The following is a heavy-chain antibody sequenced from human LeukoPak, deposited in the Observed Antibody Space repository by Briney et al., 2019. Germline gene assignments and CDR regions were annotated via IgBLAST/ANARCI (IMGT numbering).Heavy chain of an antibody. J-gene: IGHJ4*02. Sequence: GGSLRLSCAASGFTFSSYAMHWVRQAPGKGLEWVAVISYDGSNKYYADSVKGRFTISRDNSKNTLYLQMNSLRAEDTAVYYCASPGGARIAVAGLDYWGQGTLVTVSS. CDR2: ISYDGSNK. CDR3: ASPGGARIAVAGLDY. CDR1: GFTFSSYA. V-gene: IGHV3-30-3*01. D-gene: IGHD6-19*01.